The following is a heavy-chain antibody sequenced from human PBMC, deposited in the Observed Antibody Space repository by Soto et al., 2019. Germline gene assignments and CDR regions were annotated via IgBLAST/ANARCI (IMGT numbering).Heavy chain of an antibody. CDR3: AKDPTMVHYYFMDF. CDR2: IRSNSRTV. V-gene: IGHV3-48*02. Sequence: GGSLRLSCAASGFSFSKYDMNWVRQAPGKGLEWVSYIRSNSRTVYYGDSVRGRFTISRDNAKNSLYLQMNSLRDEDTAVYYCAKDPTMVHYYFMDFWGKGTTVTVSS. J-gene: IGHJ6*03. CDR1: GFSFSKYD. D-gene: IGHD3-10*01.